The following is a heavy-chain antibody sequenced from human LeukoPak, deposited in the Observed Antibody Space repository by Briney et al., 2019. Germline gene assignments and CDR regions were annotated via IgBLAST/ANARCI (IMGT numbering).Heavy chain of an antibody. Sequence: GGSLRLSCAASGFTFDDYGMSWVRQAPGKGLEWVSGINWNGGSTGYADSVKGRFTISRDNAKNSLYLQMNSLRAEDTALYYCARDRFIGVSSGYYWDYWGQGTLVTVSS. CDR3: ARDRFIGVSSGYYWDY. V-gene: IGHV3-20*04. CDR1: GFTFDDYG. J-gene: IGHJ4*02. D-gene: IGHD3-22*01. CDR2: INWNGGST.